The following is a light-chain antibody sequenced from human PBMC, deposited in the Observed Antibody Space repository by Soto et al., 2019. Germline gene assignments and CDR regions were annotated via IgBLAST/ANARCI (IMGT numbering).Light chain of an antibody. CDR2: GAS. CDR1: QSVSSSS. CDR3: QQYGSSPRT. Sequence: EIVLTQFPGTLSLSPGERATLSCGASQSVSSSSLAWYQQKVGRAPRVLIYGASSRATGIPDRFSGSGSGTDFTLTITRLEPEDFAVYYCQQYGSSPRTFGQGTRLEIK. J-gene: IGKJ5*01. V-gene: IGKV3-20*01.